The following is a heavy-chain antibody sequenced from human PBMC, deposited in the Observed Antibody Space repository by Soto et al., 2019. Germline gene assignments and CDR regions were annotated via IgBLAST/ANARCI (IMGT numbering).Heavy chain of an antibody. D-gene: IGHD6-13*01. J-gene: IGHJ1*01. Sequence: QVQLVQSGAEVKKPGASVKVSCKASGYTFTNYGISWVRQAPGQGPEWMGWISGYNGNTKYAQTLQGRVTMTTDTSTSTAYMELRSLRSDYTAVYYCARWGSSWSAEYYQHWGQGTRVIVSS. CDR3: ARWGSSWSAEYYQH. CDR2: ISGYNGNT. CDR1: GYTFTNYG. V-gene: IGHV1-18*01.